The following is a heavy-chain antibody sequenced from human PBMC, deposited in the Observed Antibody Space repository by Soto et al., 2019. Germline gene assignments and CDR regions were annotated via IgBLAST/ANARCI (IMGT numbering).Heavy chain of an antibody. CDR1: GGTFSSYA. V-gene: IGHV1-69*01. CDR3: ARDQGEAAVAGTSYFDY. D-gene: IGHD6-19*01. Sequence: QVQLVQSGAEVKKPGASVKVSCKASGGTFSSYAISWVRQAPGQGLEWMGGIIPIFGTANYAQKLQGRVTITADESTSTAYMELSSLRSEDTAVYYCARDQGEAAVAGTSYFDYWGQGTLVTVSS. CDR2: IIPIFGTA. J-gene: IGHJ4*02.